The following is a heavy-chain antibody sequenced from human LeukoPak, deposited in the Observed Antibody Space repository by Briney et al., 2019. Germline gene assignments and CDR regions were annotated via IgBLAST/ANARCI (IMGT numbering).Heavy chain of an antibody. Sequence: SETLSLTCAVYGGSFSGYYWSWIRQPPGKGLEWIGEINHSGSTNYNPSLKSRVTISVDTSKNQSSLKLSSVTAADTAVYYCARVVVVAARQYNWFDPWGQGTLVTVSS. CDR3: ARVVVVAARQYNWFDP. CDR2: INHSGST. J-gene: IGHJ5*02. D-gene: IGHD2-15*01. CDR1: GGSFSGYY. V-gene: IGHV4-34*01.